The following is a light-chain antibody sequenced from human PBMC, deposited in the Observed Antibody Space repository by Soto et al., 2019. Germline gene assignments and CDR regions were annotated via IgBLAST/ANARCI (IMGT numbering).Light chain of an antibody. CDR2: GAS. CDR1: QSVSSY. Sequence: EKVMTQSPATLSMSPGERATLSCRASQSVSSYLAWYQQKPGQAPRLLIYGASTRATGIPARFSGSGSGTEFTLTISSLQSEDLAVYYCQQYSNWPSWTFGQGTKVDIK. CDR3: QQYSNWPSWT. J-gene: IGKJ1*01. V-gene: IGKV3-15*01.